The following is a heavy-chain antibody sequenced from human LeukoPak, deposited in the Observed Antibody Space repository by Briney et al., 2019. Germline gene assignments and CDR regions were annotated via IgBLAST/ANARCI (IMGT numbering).Heavy chain of an antibody. CDR1: GGSISSLY. V-gene: IGHV4-59*11. CDR3: ARGSLTYYDSSGYYYRAFDI. Sequence: SETLSLTCTVSGGSISSLYWSWIRQPPGKGLEWIGSVYYSGSTNYNPSLKSRVTISVDTSKNQFSLKLSSVTAADTAVYYCARGSLTYYDSSGYYYRAFDIWGQGTMVTVSS. CDR2: VYYSGST. J-gene: IGHJ3*02. D-gene: IGHD3-22*01.